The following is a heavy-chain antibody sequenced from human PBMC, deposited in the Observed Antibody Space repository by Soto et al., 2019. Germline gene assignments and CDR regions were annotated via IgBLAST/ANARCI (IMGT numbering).Heavy chain of an antibody. CDR1: GGSISSYY. Sequence: SETLSLTCTVSGGSISSYYWSWIRQPAGKGLEWIGLIYTSGSSNYNPSLKSRVTISVDTSKNHFSLKVSSVTAADTAVYYCASSSLYGMDVWGQGTTVTVSS. CDR3: ASSSLYGMDV. J-gene: IGHJ6*02. CDR2: IYTSGSS. V-gene: IGHV4-4*07.